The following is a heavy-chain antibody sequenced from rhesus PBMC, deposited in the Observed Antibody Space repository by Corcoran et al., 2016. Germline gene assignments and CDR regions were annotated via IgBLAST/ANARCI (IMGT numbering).Heavy chain of an antibody. Sequence: EVRLVESGGALAQPGGSLRLSCAASGFTFEDYAMHWVRQAPGKGLEWVSRISWNSGTIYYADSVKGRCTISRDNAKNSLFLQMDRLRAEDTAVYYCTRAIFGLVTLDYWGQGVLVTVSS. CDR2: ISWNSGTI. CDR3: TRAIFGLVTLDY. J-gene: IGHJ4*01. D-gene: IGHD3-3*01. V-gene: IGHV3-134*01. CDR1: GFTFEDYA.